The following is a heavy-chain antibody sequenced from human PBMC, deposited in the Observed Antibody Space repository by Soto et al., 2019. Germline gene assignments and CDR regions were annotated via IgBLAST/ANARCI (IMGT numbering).Heavy chain of an antibody. CDR3: ARRIVGAISYYDYGMDV. Sequence: QVQLVQSGAEVKKPGASVKVSCKASGYTFTSYGISWVRQAPGQGLEWMGWISAYNGNTNYAQKLQGRVTMTTDTSTSTAYMELRSLRSDDTAVYYCARRIVGAISYYDYGMDVWGQGTTVTVSS. J-gene: IGHJ6*02. V-gene: IGHV1-18*01. CDR1: GYTFTSYG. CDR2: ISAYNGNT. D-gene: IGHD1-26*01.